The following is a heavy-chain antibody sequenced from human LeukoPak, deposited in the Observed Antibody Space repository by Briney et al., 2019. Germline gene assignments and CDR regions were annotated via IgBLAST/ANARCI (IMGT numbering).Heavy chain of an antibody. CDR3: ARDSSGSYSGAFDI. V-gene: IGHV3-66*02. D-gene: IGHD1-26*01. J-gene: IGHJ3*02. Sequence: PGGSLRLSCAASGFTVSSNYMNWVRQAPGKGLEWVSILYIDGRTFYADSVKGRFTISRDDSKNTLYLQINSLRTEDTAVYYCARDSSGSYSGAFDIWGQGTMVTVSS. CDR1: GFTVSSNY. CDR2: LYIDGRT.